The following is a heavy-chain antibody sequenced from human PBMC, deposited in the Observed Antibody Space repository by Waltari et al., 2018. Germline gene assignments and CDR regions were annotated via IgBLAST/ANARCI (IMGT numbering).Heavy chain of an antibody. V-gene: IGHV5-51*01. Sequence: EVQLVQSGAEVKKPGESLKISCKGSGYSFTSYWIGWVCQMPGKGLEWMGIIDPGDSDTRYSPSFQGQVTISADKSISTADLQWSSLKASDTAMYYCARRIYDSSGYPDYWGQGTLVTVSS. J-gene: IGHJ4*02. CDR2: IDPGDSDT. CDR3: ARRIYDSSGYPDY. D-gene: IGHD3-22*01. CDR1: GYSFTSYW.